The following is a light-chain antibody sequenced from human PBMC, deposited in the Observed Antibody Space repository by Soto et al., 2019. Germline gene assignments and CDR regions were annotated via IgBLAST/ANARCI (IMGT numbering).Light chain of an antibody. CDR1: QTVSSF. CDR2: DAS. CDR3: QQRSNWPVT. V-gene: IGKV3-11*01. J-gene: IGKJ5*01. Sequence: EIALTQSPSTLSLSPGDRATLSCRASQTVSSFFAWYPQQPGPAPRLLIYDASDRATGIPARFGGSGSGTDFTLTISRLEPEDFAVYYCQQRSNWPVTFGQGTLLEI.